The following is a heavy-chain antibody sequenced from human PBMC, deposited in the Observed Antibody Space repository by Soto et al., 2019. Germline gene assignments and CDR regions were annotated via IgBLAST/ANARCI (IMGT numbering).Heavy chain of an antibody. Sequence: QEQLVESGGGVVQPGRSLRLSCAASGSIFSGYGMHWVRQAPGKGLEWVAVIWYDGSNKYYADSVKGRFTISRDNSKNMFYQKRDGRRAGDRVGYYGAREGFGGIAFGGFCDYGGQGTLVT. CDR2: IWYDGSNK. CDR3: AREGFGGIAFGGFCDY. D-gene: IGHD3-16*01. J-gene: IGHJ4*02. V-gene: IGHV3-33*01. CDR1: GSIFSGYG.